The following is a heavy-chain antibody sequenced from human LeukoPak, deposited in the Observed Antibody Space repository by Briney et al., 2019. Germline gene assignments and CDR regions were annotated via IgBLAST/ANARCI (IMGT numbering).Heavy chain of an antibody. V-gene: IGHV3-23*01. Sequence: HAGGSPRLSCAASGFTFSNYAMSWVRQAPGKGLEWVSGISDSGSSTYYADSVKGRFTISRDNSKNTLYIHMNSLRAEDTAVYYCAKVLRYFDWLSGFDSWGQGTLVAVSS. CDR3: AKVLRYFDWLSGFDS. J-gene: IGHJ4*02. D-gene: IGHD3-9*01. CDR1: GFTFSNYA. CDR2: ISDSGSST.